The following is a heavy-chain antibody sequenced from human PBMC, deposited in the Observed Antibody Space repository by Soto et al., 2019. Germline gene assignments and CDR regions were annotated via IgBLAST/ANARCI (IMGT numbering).Heavy chain of an antibody. J-gene: IGHJ5*02. V-gene: IGHV1-8*01. Sequence: QEQLVQSGAEVKKPGASVKVSCQASGYTFTNYYTIWVRQATGQGPEWMGWMNPNSGDTVYAQKFQGRLTMTRDTSISTAYMELSSLRSEDTAVYYCARGRGGYCSGGICYRFLDPWGQGTLVTVSS. CDR3: ARGRGGYCSGGICYRFLDP. CDR1: GYTFTNYY. D-gene: IGHD2-15*01. CDR2: MNPNSGDT.